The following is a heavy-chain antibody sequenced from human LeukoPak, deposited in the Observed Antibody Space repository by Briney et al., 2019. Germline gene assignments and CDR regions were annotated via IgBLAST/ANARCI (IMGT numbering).Heavy chain of an antibody. CDR3: ARHGFCSGGSCYSWGYYYYMDV. D-gene: IGHD2-15*01. V-gene: IGHV4-39*01. CDR2: IYYRGST. Sequence: SETLSLTCTVSGGSISSYYWGWIRQPPGKGLEWIGSIYYRGSTYYNPSLQSRVTISVDTSKNQFSLKLYSVTAADTAVYYCARHGFCSGGSCYSWGYYYYMDVWGKGTTVTISS. J-gene: IGHJ6*03. CDR1: GGSISSYY.